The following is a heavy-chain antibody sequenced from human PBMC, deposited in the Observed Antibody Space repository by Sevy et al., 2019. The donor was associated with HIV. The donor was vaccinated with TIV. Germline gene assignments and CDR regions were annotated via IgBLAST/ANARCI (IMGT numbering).Heavy chain of an antibody. V-gene: IGHV1-69*06. CDR1: GGTFSSYA. D-gene: IGHD3-10*01. CDR2: IIPIFGTA. Sequence: ASVKVSCKASGGTFSSYAISWVRQAPGQGLEWMGGIIPIFGTANYGQKFQGRVTITADKSTSTAYMELSSLRSEDTAVYYCARVNYGSGSYYHGNFDYWGQGTLVTVSS. J-gene: IGHJ4*02. CDR3: ARVNYGSGSYYHGNFDY.